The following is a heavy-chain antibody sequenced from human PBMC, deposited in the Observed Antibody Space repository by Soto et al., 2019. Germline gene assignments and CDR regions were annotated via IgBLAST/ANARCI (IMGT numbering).Heavy chain of an antibody. J-gene: IGHJ4*02. D-gene: IGHD3-22*01. CDR1: GYTFTSYG. V-gene: IGHV1-18*01. Sequence: QVPLVQSGAEVKKPGASVKVSCKASGYTFTSYGISWVRQAPGQGLEWMGWISAYNGNTNYAQKLQGRVTMTTDTSTSTDYKELRSLRSDDTAVYYCAGDFLLYYYDSSGYCYFDYWGQGALVVVSS. CDR2: ISAYNGNT. CDR3: AGDFLLYYYDSSGYCYFDY.